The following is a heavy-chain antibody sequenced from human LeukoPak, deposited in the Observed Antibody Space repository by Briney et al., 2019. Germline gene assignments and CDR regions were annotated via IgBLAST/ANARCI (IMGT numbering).Heavy chain of an antibody. CDR2: IYYSGST. Sequence: SETLSLTCTVSGGSISSYYWSWIRQPPGKGLEWIGYIYYSGSTNYNPSLKSRVTISVDTSKNQFSLKLSSVTAADTAVYYCARSHSVWTSFDYWGEGTLVTVSS. CDR1: GGSISSYY. D-gene: IGHD3/OR15-3a*01. CDR3: ARSHSVWTSFDY. J-gene: IGHJ4*02. V-gene: IGHV4-59*01.